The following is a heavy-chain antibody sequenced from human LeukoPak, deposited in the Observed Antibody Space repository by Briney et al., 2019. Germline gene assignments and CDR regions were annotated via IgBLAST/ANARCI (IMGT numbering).Heavy chain of an antibody. J-gene: IGHJ5*02. Sequence: GGSLRLSCAASGFTFSSYAMSWVRQAPGKGLEWVSAISGSGGSTYYADSVKGRFTISRDNSKYTLYLQMNSLRAEDTAVYYCAKTPTRITGTTLVAPWGQGTLVTVSS. CDR3: AKTPTRITGTTLVAP. CDR1: GFTFSSYA. D-gene: IGHD1-7*01. CDR2: ISGSGGST. V-gene: IGHV3-23*01.